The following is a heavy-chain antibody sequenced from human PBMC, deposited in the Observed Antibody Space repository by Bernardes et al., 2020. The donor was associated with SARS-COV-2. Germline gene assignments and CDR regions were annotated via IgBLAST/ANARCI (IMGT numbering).Heavy chain of an antibody. J-gene: IGHJ4*02. CDR3: AKRSDFSPRKTFPYDY. CDR1: GGSISSSSYY. V-gene: IGHV4-39*01. D-gene: IGHD3-3*01. CDR2: IYYSGST. Sequence: SETLSLTCTVSGGSISSSSYYWGWIRQPPGKGLEWIGSIYYSGSTYYNPSLKSRVTISVDTSKNQFSLKLSSVTAADTAVYYCAKRSDFSPRKTFPYDYWGQGTLVTVSS.